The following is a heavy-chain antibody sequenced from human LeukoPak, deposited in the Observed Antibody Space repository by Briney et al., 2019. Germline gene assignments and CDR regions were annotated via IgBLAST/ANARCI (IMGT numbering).Heavy chain of an antibody. J-gene: IGHJ4*02. CDR1: GFTFSSYE. V-gene: IGHV3-48*03. Sequence: GGSLRLSCAASGFTFSSYEMNWVRQAPGKGLEWVSYISSSGSNIYYADSVKGRFTISRDNAKSPLYLQMNSLRAEDTAVYYCARDYRYSTGWYSFDYWGQGTLVTVSS. CDR2: ISSSGSNI. CDR3: ARDYRYSTGWYSFDY. D-gene: IGHD6-19*01.